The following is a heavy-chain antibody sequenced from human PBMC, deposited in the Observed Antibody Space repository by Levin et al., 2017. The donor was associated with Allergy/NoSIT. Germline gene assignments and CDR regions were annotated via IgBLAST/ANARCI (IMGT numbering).Heavy chain of an antibody. D-gene: IGHD5-12*01. Sequence: SETLSLTCTVSGGSISSYYWSWIRQPPGKGLEWIGYIYYSGSTNYNPSLKSRVTISVDTSKNQFSLKLSSVTAADTAVYYCARDSGYLESFDYWGQGTLVTVSS. V-gene: IGHV4-59*01. CDR3: ARDSGYLESFDY. CDR1: GGSISSYY. J-gene: IGHJ4*02. CDR2: IYYSGST.